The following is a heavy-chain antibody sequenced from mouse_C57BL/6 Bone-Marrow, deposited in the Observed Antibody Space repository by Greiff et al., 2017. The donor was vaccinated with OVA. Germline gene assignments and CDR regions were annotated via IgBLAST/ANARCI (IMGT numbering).Heavy chain of an antibody. D-gene: IGHD2-5*01. CDR3: ARNPYYSNYPYFDV. V-gene: IGHV5-17*01. Sequence: EVQRVESGGGLVKPGGSLKLSCAASGFTFSDYGMHWVRQAPEKGLEWVAYISSGSSTIYYADTVQGRFTISRDNAKNTLFLQMTSLRSEDTAMYYCARNPYYSNYPYFDVWGTGTTVTVSS. J-gene: IGHJ1*03. CDR2: ISSGSSTI. CDR1: GFTFSDYG.